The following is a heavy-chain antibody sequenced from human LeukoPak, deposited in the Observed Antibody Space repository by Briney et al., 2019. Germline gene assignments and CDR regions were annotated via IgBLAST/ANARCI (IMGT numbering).Heavy chain of an antibody. J-gene: IGHJ4*02. Sequence: GGSLRLSCAVSGFTFSTKSMNWVRQAPGKGLERVSYITADSGTTYYADSVKGRFTISRDNAKNSLYLQMNSLRDEDTAVYYCASRDYFDYWGQGTLVTVSS. V-gene: IGHV3-48*02. CDR2: ITADSGTT. CDR3: ASRDYFDY. CDR1: GFTFSTKS.